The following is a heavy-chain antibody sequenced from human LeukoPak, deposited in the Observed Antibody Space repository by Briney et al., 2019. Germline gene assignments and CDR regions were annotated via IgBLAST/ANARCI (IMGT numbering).Heavy chain of an antibody. CDR1: GFTFSSYS. J-gene: IGHJ4*02. CDR2: ISSSSSYI. CDR3: AREDASSWDY. Sequence: GGSLRLSCAASGFTFSSYSMNWVRQAPGKGLEWVSSISSSSSYIYHADSVKGRFTISRDNAKNSLYLQMNSLRAEDTAVYYCAREDASSWDYWGQGILVTVSS. D-gene: IGHD6-13*01. V-gene: IGHV3-21*01.